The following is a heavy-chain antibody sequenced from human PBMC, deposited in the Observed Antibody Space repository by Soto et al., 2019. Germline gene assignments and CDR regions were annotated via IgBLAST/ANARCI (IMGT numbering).Heavy chain of an antibody. Sequence: LRLSCAASGFSFSAYRMNWVRQAPGKGLEWVSYISSSSSSMYYAGSVKGRFTISRDNAQNALFLQMNSLTDEDTAVYYCARDWTYCSGGSCYYGMDVWGQGTTVTVSS. J-gene: IGHJ6*02. D-gene: IGHD2-15*01. CDR1: GFSFSAYR. V-gene: IGHV3-48*02. CDR2: ISSSSSSM. CDR3: ARDWTYCSGGSCYYGMDV.